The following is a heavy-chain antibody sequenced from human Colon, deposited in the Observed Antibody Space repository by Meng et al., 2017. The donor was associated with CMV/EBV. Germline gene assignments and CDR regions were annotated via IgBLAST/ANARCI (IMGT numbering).Heavy chain of an antibody. CDR2: IYPGDSDT. D-gene: IGHD6-13*01. CDR1: GSTFTGSW. J-gene: IGHJ4*02. Sequence: GGSLRLSCQGVGSTFTGSWIGWVRQKPGKGLEWMGIIYPGDSDTRYSPSFQGRIPISTDNSISTAYLDWSSLQASDRAIYYCVRGYLMGSDYWGQGTLVTVSS. V-gene: IGHV5-51*01. CDR3: VRGYLMGSDY.